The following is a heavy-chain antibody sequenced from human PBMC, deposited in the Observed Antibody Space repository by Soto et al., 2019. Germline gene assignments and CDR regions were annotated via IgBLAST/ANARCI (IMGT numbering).Heavy chain of an antibody. V-gene: IGHV3-7*03. J-gene: IGHJ4*02. D-gene: IGHD2-15*01. CDR3: ARARTHYCSGGSCYVY. CDR2: IKQDGSEK. Sequence: PGGSLRLSCAASGFTFSSYWMSWVRQAPGKGLEWVANIKQDGSEKYYVDSVKGRFTISRDNAKNSLYLQMNSLRAEDTAVYYCARARTHYCSGGSCYVYWGQGTLVTVSS. CDR1: GFTFSSYW.